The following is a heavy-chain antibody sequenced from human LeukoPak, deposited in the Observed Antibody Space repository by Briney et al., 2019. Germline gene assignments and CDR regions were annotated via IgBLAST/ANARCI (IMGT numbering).Heavy chain of an antibody. V-gene: IGHV4-34*01. CDR3: ARSFYSNYYKWFDP. J-gene: IGHJ5*02. CDR1: GASFSGYY. D-gene: IGHD4-11*01. CDR2: INDGGNT. Sequence: SETLSLTCAVYGASFSGYYWSWIRQPPGKGLECIGEINDGGNTNYNPSLKSRVSISIDRSKNHFYLILNSVTAADTATYYCARSFYSNYYKWFDPWGQGTLVTV.